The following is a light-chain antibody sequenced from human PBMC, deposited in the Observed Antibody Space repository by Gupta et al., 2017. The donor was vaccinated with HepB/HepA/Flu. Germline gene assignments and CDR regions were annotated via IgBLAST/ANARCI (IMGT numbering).Light chain of an antibody. Sequence: DIQMTQSPSTLSASVGDRVTITCRASQSISSWLAWYQQKPGKAPKLLIYKASSLESGFPSRFSGSGSGTEFTLTISSLQPDDFATYYCYQYNSYTFGGGAKVEIK. J-gene: IGKJ4*01. CDR1: QSISSW. CDR3: YQYNSYT. V-gene: IGKV1-5*03. CDR2: KAS.